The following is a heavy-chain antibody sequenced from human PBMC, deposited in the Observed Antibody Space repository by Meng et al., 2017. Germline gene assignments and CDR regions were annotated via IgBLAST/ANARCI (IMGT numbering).Heavy chain of an antibody. CDR2: IRSKAYGGTT. J-gene: IGHJ4*02. CDR1: GFTFGDYA. CDR3: TRDFKYYDSSGYRYFDY. Sequence: GGSLRLSCTASGFTFGDYAMSWFRQAPGKGLEWVGFIRSKAYGGTTEYAASVKGRFTISRDDSKSIAYLQMNSLKTEDTAVYYCTRDFKYYDSSGYRYFDYWGQGTLVTVSS. V-gene: IGHV3-49*03. D-gene: IGHD3-22*01.